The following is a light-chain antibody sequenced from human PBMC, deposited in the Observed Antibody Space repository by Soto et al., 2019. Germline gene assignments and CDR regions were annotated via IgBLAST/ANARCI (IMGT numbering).Light chain of an antibody. CDR3: QQYGSSGK. CDR2: GAS. J-gene: IGKJ1*01. CDR1: PSVIVS. Sequence: VMTHSAATLSVSPWARAPHSCRASPSVIVSLAWYQQKPGQAPWLLIYGASTRATGIPARFSGSGSGTEFTLTISSLQSEDFAVYYCQQYGSSGKFGQGTKVDI. V-gene: IGKV3-15*01.